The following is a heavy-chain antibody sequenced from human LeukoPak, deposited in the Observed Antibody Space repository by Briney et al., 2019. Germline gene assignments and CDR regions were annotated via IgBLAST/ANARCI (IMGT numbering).Heavy chain of an antibody. V-gene: IGHV1-18*01. J-gene: IGHJ4*02. CDR3: ARQSRPRFLEWSAANY. CDR2: ISAYNGNT. CDR1: GYTFTSYG. D-gene: IGHD3-3*01. Sequence: VASVKVSCKASGYTFTSYGISWVRQAPGQGLEWVGWISAYNGNTNYAQKLQGRVTMTTDTSTSTAYMELRSLRSDDTAVYYCARQSRPRFLEWSAANYWGQGTLVTVSS.